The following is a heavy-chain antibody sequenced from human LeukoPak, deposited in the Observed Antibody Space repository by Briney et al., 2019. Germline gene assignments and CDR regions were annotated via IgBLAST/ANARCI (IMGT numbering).Heavy chain of an antibody. V-gene: IGHV3-21*01. CDR2: ISSSSSYI. Sequence: GGSLRLSCAASGFTVSSYYMNWVRQAPGKGLEWVSSISSSSSYIYYADSVKGRFTISRDTAKNSLYLQMNNLRAEDTAVYYCARGAGGGYLNFFDYWGQGTLVTVSS. J-gene: IGHJ4*02. CDR1: GFTVSSYY. D-gene: IGHD3-16*02. CDR3: ARGAGGGYLNFFDY.